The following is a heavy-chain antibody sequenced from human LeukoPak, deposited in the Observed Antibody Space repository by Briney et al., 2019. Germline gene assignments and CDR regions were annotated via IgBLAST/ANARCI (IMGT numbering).Heavy chain of an antibody. J-gene: IGHJ5*02. V-gene: IGHV4-34*01. CDR2: INHSGST. CDR3: ASHGVAAEVHWFDP. Sequence: GSLRLSCAASGFTFSSYEMNWVRQAPGKGLEWIGEINHSGSTNYNPSLKSRVTISVDTSKNQFSLKLSSVTAADTAVYYCASHGVAAEVHWFDPWGQGTLVTVSS. D-gene: IGHD2-15*01. CDR1: GFTFSSYE.